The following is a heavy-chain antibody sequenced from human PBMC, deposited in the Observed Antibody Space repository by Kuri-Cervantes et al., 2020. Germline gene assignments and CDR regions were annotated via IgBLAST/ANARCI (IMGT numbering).Heavy chain of an antibody. Sequence: SQTLSLTRAVSGYSISSGFYWGWIRQPPGKGLEWIGSIYGSGSTSYNASLQSRITISVDTSKNQFSLKLNSVTAADTAVYYCVRVASNLVPAAAFDYWGQGTLVTVSS. D-gene: IGHD2-2*01. CDR2: IYGSGST. V-gene: IGHV4-38-2*01. CDR3: VRVASNLVPAAAFDY. CDR1: GYSISSGFY. J-gene: IGHJ4*02.